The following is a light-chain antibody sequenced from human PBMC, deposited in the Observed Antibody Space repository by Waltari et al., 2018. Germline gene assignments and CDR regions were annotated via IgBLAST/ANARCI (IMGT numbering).Light chain of an antibody. J-gene: IGLJ3*02. CDR3: SSYGSINTWL. CDR1: SSDVGSYNI. CDR2: EVT. V-gene: IGLV2-23*02. Sequence: QSALTQAASVSGSPGQSITISCTGTSSDVGSYNIVSWYQPHPGKAPTLLLSEVTKRPSGVSNRFSGSKSGNTASLTISGLQAEDEADYFCSSYGSINTWLFGGGTKLTVL.